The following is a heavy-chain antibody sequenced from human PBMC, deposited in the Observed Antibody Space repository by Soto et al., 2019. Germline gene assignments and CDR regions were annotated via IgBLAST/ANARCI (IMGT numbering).Heavy chain of an antibody. CDR1: GFTFSSYG. Sequence: GGSLRLSCAASGFTFSSYGMHWVRQAPGKGLEWVAVISYDGSNKYYADSVKGRFTISRDNSKNTLYLQMNSLRAEDTAVYYCAKDTMWWELLNYYGMDVWGQGTTVTVSS. J-gene: IGHJ6*02. D-gene: IGHD1-26*01. CDR3: AKDTMWWELLNYYGMDV. CDR2: ISYDGSNK. V-gene: IGHV3-30*18.